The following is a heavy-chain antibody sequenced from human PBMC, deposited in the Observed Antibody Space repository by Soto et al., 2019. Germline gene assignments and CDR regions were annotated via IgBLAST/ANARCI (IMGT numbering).Heavy chain of an antibody. V-gene: IGHV3-7*01. D-gene: IGHD3-10*01. CDR1: GFTFSSYG. CDR3: ARVSTMVRGVIINHFDY. Sequence: GGSLRLSCAASGFTFSSYGMSWVRQAPGKGLEWVANIKQDGSEKYYGDSVKGRFTISRDNAKNSLYLQMNSLRAEDTAVYYCARVSTMVRGVIINHFDYWGQGTLVTVSS. CDR2: IKQDGSEK. J-gene: IGHJ4*02.